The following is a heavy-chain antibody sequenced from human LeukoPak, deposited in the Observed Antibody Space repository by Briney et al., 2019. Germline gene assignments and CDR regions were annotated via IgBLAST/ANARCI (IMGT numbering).Heavy chain of an antibody. CDR2: ISSSSSYI. Sequence: GGSLRLSCAASGFTFSSYSMNWVRQAPGKGLEWVSSISSSSSYIYYADSVKGRFTISRDNAKNSLYLQMNSLRAEDTAVYYCARGGALLRWNTGSYFDYWGQGTLVTVSS. CDR3: ARGGALLRWNTGSYFDY. D-gene: IGHD3-3*01. V-gene: IGHV3-21*01. J-gene: IGHJ4*02. CDR1: GFTFSSYS.